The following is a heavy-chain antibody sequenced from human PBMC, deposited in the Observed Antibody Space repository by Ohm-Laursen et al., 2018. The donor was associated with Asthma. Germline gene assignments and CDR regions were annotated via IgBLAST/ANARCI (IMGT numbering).Heavy chain of an antibody. Sequence: SLRLSCAASGFTFSSYGMHWVRQAPGKGLEWVAVISYDGSNKYYADSVKGRFTISRDNSKNTLYLQMNSLRAEDTAVYYCAKDPGVRYCSGGSCYYDYWGQGTLVTVSS. CDR2: ISYDGSNK. J-gene: IGHJ4*02. CDR1: GFTFSSYG. D-gene: IGHD2-15*01. CDR3: AKDPGVRYCSGGSCYYDY. V-gene: IGHV3-30*18.